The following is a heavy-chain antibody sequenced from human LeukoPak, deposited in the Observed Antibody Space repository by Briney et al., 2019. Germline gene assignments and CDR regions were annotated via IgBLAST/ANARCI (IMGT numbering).Heavy chain of an antibody. CDR2: MNPSSGGS. V-gene: IGHV1-8*01. CDR3: ARAGAMVSSFDY. J-gene: IGHJ4*02. CDR1: GYTFTNYD. D-gene: IGHD5-18*01. Sequence: ASVKVSCKASGYTFTNYDINWVRQAPGQGLEWVGWMNPSSGGSVYAENFQGRVTMTRNTSISTAYMELSSLRSEDTAVYYCARAGAMVSSFDYWGQGTLVAVSS.